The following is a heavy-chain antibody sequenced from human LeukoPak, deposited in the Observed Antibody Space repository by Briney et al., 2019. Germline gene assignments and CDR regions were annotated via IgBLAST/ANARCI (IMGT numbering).Heavy chain of an antibody. CDR1: GYTFTNYE. V-gene: IGHV1-8*01. CDR2: MNPNSGDT. CDR3: ARGLGTYDSSELTWPMISF. J-gene: IGHJ4*02. Sequence: ASVKVSCKAPGYTFTNYEINWVRQATGQGLEWMGWMNPNSGDTAYAQKFQGRITMTRSTSITTAYMELSSLRSEDTAVYYCARGLGTYDSSELTWPMISFWGQGTLVTVSS. D-gene: IGHD3-22*01.